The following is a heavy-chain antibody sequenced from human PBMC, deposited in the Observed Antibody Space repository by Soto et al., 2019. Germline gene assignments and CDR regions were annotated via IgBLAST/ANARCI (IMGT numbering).Heavy chain of an antibody. Sequence: GGSLRLSCAASGFTFSSYGMHWVRQAPGKGLEWVAVISYDGSNKYYADSVKGRFTISRDNSKNTLYLQMNSLRAEDTAVYYCAKAGGQAGPYDFDYWGQGTLVTVSS. CDR1: GFTFSSYG. CDR2: ISYDGSNK. J-gene: IGHJ4*02. CDR3: AKAGGQAGPYDFDY. D-gene: IGHD6-19*01. V-gene: IGHV3-30*18.